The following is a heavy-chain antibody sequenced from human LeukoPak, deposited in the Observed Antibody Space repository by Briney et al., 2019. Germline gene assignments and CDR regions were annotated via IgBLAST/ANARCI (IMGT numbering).Heavy chain of an antibody. Sequence: GGSLRLSCAASGFTFSTYTMNWVRQAPGKGLEWVSTVSDSRDVHYSDSVKGRFTISRDNARNSLYRQMNSLRDEDTAVYYCTRDGLHTAHFDYWGQGTLVTVSS. CDR3: TRDGLHTAHFDY. V-gene: IGHV3-48*02. CDR1: GFTFSTYT. CDR2: VSDSRDV. J-gene: IGHJ4*02. D-gene: IGHD5-18*01.